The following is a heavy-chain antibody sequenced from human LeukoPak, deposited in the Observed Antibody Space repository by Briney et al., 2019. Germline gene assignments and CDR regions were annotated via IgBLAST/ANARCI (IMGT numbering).Heavy chain of an antibody. J-gene: IGHJ4*02. CDR2: ISSSSSYI. CDR3: ATSPVYSYGHPYYFDY. D-gene: IGHD5-18*01. Sequence: GGSLRLSCAGSGFTFSSYSMNWVRRAPGKGLEWVSCISSSSSYIYYADSVKGRFTISRDNAKNSLYLQMNSLRAEDTAVYYCATSPVYSYGHPYYFDYWGQGTLVTVSS. V-gene: IGHV3-21*01. CDR1: GFTFSSYS.